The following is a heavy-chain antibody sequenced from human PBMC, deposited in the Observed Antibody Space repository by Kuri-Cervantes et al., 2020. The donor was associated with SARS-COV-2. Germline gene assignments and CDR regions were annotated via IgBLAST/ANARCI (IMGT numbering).Heavy chain of an antibody. CDR3: ARESMVRGVPLDY. V-gene: IGHV3-30*01. CDR2: ISYDGSNK. CDR1: GFTFSSYA. Sequence: GESLKISCAASGFTFSSYAMHWVRQAPGKGLEWVAVISYDGSNKYYADSVKGRFTISRDNSKNTLYLQMNSLRAEDTAVYYCARESMVRGVPLDYWGQGTLVTVSS. D-gene: IGHD3-10*01. J-gene: IGHJ4*02.